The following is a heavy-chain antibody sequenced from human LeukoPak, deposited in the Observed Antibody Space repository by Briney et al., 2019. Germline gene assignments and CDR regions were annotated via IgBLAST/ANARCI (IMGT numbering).Heavy chain of an antibody. Sequence: SETLSLTCIVSGDSINSAGDFWGWTRQLPGKGLEWIGYIRNGGFTNYNPSLKSRMTMSIDRSKNQVYLNVISVTAADTAVYYCARQYNYLFDPWGRGTLVIVSS. CDR2: IRNGGFT. D-gene: IGHD5-12*01. V-gene: IGHV4-31*03. J-gene: IGHJ5*02. CDR1: GDSINSAGDF. CDR3: ARQYNYLFDP.